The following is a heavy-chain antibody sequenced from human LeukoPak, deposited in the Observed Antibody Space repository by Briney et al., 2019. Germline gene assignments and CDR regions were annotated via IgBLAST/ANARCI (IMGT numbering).Heavy chain of an antibody. CDR3: ARGRGDHKDPVDY. D-gene: IGHD4-17*01. Sequence: SQTLSLTCTVSGGSISSGDYYWSWIRQPPGKGQEWIGYIYYSGSTYYNPSLKSRVTISVDTSKNQFSLKLSSVTAADTAVYYCARGRGDHKDPVDYWGQGTLVTVSS. V-gene: IGHV4-30-4*08. CDR1: GGSISSGDYY. CDR2: IYYSGST. J-gene: IGHJ4*02.